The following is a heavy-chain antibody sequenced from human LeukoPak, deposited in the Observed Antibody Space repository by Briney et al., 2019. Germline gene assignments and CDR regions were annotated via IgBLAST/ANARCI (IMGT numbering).Heavy chain of an antibody. Sequence: GSLRLSCAASGFTVSSNYMSWVRKAPGKGLEWVSVIYSGGSTYYADSVKGRFTISRDNSKNTVYLQMNNLRAEDTALYYCAKKTGGDYPFDFWGQGTLVTVSS. CDR1: GFTVSSNY. J-gene: IGHJ4*02. V-gene: IGHV3-53*01. CDR3: AKKTGGDYPFDF. D-gene: IGHD2-21*01. CDR2: IYSGGST.